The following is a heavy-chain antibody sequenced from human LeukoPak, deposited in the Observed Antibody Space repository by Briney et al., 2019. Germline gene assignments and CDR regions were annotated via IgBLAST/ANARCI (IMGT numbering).Heavy chain of an antibody. CDR1: GFTFSTYT. V-gene: IGHV3-21*01. CDR2: ISSSSTYI. J-gene: IGHJ4*02. CDR3: TLNYDSSGALFDY. D-gene: IGHD3-22*01. Sequence: NPGGSLRLSCAASGFTFSTYTINWVRQAPGKGLEWVSCISSSSTYIYYADSVKGRFTISRDNAKNSLYLQMNSLRAEDTAVYYCTLNYDSSGALFDYWGQGSLVTVSS.